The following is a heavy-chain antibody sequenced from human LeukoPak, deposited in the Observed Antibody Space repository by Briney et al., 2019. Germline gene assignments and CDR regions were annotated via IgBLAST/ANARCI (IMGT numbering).Heavy chain of an antibody. CDR2: ISYDGSNK. CDR3: ANSEQLWLLDY. J-gene: IGHJ4*02. D-gene: IGHD5-18*01. V-gene: IGHV3-30*18. CDR1: GFTFSSYG. Sequence: GGSLRLSCAASGFTFSSYGMHWVRQAPGKGLEWVAVISYDGSNKYYADSVKGRFTISRDNSKNTLYLQMNSLRAEDTAVYYCANSEQLWLLDYWGQGTLVAVSS.